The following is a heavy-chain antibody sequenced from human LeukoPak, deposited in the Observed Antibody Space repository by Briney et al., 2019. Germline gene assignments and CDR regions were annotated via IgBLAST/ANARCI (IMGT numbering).Heavy chain of an antibody. CDR1: GYTFTGYG. J-gene: IGHJ6*02. Sequence: GASVKVSRKASGYTFTGYGISWVRQAPGQGLEWMGWISAYNGNTNYAQKLQGRVTMTTDTSTSTAYMELRSLRSDDTAVYYCARDPPPYSSSWYPLDGIVNYYYYYGMDVWGQGTTVTVSS. V-gene: IGHV1-18*01. D-gene: IGHD6-13*01. CDR2: ISAYNGNT. CDR3: ARDPPPYSSSWYPLDGIVNYYYYYGMDV.